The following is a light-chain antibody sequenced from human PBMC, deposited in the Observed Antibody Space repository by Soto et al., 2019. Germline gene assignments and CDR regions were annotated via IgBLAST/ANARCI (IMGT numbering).Light chain of an antibody. V-gene: IGLV2-14*01. J-gene: IGLJ1*01. CDR1: SSDVGGFNY. Sequence: QSVLTQPPSVSGSPGQSITISCTGTSSDVGGFNYVSWYQQHPGTAPKLMIYDVNTRPSGVSNRFSGSKSGNTASLTISGLQAEDEANHYCSSYTASSSYVFGAGTTLTVL. CDR2: DVN. CDR3: SSYTASSSYV.